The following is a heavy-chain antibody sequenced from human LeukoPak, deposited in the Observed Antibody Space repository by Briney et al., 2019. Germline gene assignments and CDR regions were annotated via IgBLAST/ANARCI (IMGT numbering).Heavy chain of an antibody. CDR2: IYNSDTT. D-gene: IGHD2-15*01. CDR3: ARDHCSGGSCYSGNYYYYMDV. CDR1: DDSVSSSGYY. J-gene: IGHJ6*03. V-gene: IGHV4-39*07. Sequence: SETLSLTCTVSDDSVSSSGYYWGWVRQPPGKGLEWVGSIYNSDTTYYNPSLKSRVTISVDASKNQFSLRLSSVTAADTAVYYCARDHCSGGSCYSGNYYYYMDVWGKGTTVTVSS.